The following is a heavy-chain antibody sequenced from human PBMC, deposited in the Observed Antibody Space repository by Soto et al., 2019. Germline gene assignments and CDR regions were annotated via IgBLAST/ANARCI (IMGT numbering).Heavy chain of an antibody. D-gene: IGHD1-1*01. J-gene: IGHJ4*02. CDR2: ISAHNGNT. V-gene: IGHV1-18*01. CDR1: GYTFTSYS. CDR3: ARGRYADY. Sequence: QVHLVQSGAEVKKPGASVKVSCKASGYTFTSYSITWVRQAPGQGLEWMGWISAHNGNTDYAQKLQGRVIVTRDTSTSTAYMELRSLISDDTAVYYCARGRYADYWGQGALVTVYS.